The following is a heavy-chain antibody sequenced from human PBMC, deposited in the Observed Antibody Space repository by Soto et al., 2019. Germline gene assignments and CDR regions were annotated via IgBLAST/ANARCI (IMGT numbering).Heavy chain of an antibody. Sequence: SVKVSCKASGYTFTNYPITFVRRAPGQGLEWMGWISAHSGDTKYAQKFQGRVTMTTDNSKNTLYLQMSSLRAEDTTVYYCVKLYYYDSSGSPWGQGTLVTVSS. CDR1: GYTFTNYP. CDR3: VKLYYYDSSGSP. J-gene: IGHJ5*02. D-gene: IGHD3-22*01. CDR2: ISAHSGDT. V-gene: IGHV1-18*01.